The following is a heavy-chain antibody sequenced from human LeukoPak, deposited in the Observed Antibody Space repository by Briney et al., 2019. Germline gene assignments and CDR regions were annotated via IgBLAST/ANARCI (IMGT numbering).Heavy chain of an antibody. Sequence: GGSLRLSCAASGFTFSSYAMHWVRQAPGKGLEWVAVISYDGSNKYYADSVKGRFTISRDNSKNTLYLQMNSLRAEDTAVYYCASGTGNFDYWGQGTLVTVSS. D-gene: IGHD1-7*01. CDR3: ASGTGNFDY. CDR1: GFTFSSYA. V-gene: IGHV3-30-3*01. J-gene: IGHJ4*02. CDR2: ISYDGSNK.